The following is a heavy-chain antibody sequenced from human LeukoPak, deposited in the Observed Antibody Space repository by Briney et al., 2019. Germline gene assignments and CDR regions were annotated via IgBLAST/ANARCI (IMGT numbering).Heavy chain of an antibody. V-gene: IGHV1-2*02. CDR2: INPNSGGT. J-gene: IGHJ4*02. D-gene: IGHD3-10*01. Sequence: ASVKVSCKASGYTFTGYYMHWVRQAPGQGLEWMGWINPNSGGTNYAQKLQGRVTMTRDTSISTAYMELSRLRSDDTAVYYCARHFSVARELLAQFDYWGQGTLATVSS. CDR3: ARHFSVARELLAQFDY. CDR1: GYTFTGYY.